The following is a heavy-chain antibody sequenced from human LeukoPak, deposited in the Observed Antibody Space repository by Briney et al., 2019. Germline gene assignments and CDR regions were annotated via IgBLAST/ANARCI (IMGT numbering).Heavy chain of an antibody. D-gene: IGHD2-21*02. Sequence: SETLSLTCTVSGGSISSSSYYWGWIRQAPGKGLEWIGSIYYSGSTYYNPSLKSRVTIPVDKSKNQFSLKLSSVTAADTAVYYCARDPYCGGDCPYYFDYWGQGTLVTVSS. J-gene: IGHJ4*02. CDR1: GGSISSSSYY. V-gene: IGHV4-39*07. CDR2: IYYSGST. CDR3: ARDPYCGGDCPYYFDY.